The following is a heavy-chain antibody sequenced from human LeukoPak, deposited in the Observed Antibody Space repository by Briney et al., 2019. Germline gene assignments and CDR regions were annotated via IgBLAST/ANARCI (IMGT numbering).Heavy chain of an antibody. D-gene: IGHD2-15*01. V-gene: IGHV3-21*04. CDR1: GFTFSSYG. Sequence: GALRLSCAASGFTFSSYGMNWVRQAPGKGLEWVSSIKGRFTISRDNAKKSLYLQMNSLRAEDTAVYYCAKNGDRGAYCSGGSCYPYYYYYMDVWGKGTTVTISS. J-gene: IGHJ6*03. CDR3: AKNGDRGAYCSGGSCYPYYYYYMDV. CDR2: I.